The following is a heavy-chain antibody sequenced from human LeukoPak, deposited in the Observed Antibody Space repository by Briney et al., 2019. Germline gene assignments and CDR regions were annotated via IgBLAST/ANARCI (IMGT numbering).Heavy chain of an antibody. CDR1: GYTFTSLD. J-gene: IGHJ4*02. CDR3: ARDIVVVPAAHPGFDY. CDR2: MNPNSGNT. D-gene: IGHD2-2*01. V-gene: IGHV1-8*01. Sequence: ASVKVSCKASGYTFTSLDINWVRQASGQGLEWVGWMNPNSGNTGCAQKFQGRVTMTRDTSTRTAYMELSSLRSEDTAVYYCARDIVVVPAAHPGFDYWGQGTLVTVSS.